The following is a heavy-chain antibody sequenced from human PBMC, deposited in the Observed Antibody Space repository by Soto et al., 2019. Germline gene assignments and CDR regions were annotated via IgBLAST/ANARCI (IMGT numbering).Heavy chain of an antibody. Sequence: ASVKVSCKASGYTFTSYGISWVRQAPGQGLEWMGWISANSGNTNYAQKLQGRVTMTRDTSISTAYMELSRLRSDDTAVYYCARVDYGDYAHAFDIWGQGTMVTVSS. CDR1: GYTFTSYG. CDR3: ARVDYGDYAHAFDI. D-gene: IGHD4-17*01. V-gene: IGHV1-18*01. J-gene: IGHJ3*02. CDR2: ISANSGNT.